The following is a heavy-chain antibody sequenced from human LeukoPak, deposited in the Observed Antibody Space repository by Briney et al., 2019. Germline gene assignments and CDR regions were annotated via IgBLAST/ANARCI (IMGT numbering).Heavy chain of an antibody. CDR3: AKDLSGVSCSDY. J-gene: IGHJ4*02. CDR1: GFTFSSYA. Sequence: GGSLRLSCAASGFTFSSYAMNWVRQAPGKGLEWVSAISGSGDSTYYADPVKGRFTISRDSSKNTLYLQMNSLRAEDTAIYYCAKDLSGVSCSDYWGQGTLVTVSS. V-gene: IGHV3-23*01. CDR2: ISGSGDST. D-gene: IGHD2-15*01.